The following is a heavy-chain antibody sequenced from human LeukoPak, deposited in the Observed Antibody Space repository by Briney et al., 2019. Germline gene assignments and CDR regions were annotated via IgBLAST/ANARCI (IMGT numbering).Heavy chain of an antibody. J-gene: IGHJ3*02. CDR2: VKQDGSEK. D-gene: IGHD3-3*01. Sequence: GGSLRLSCAASGFTFSSYWMNWVRQALGKGLGWVANVKQDGSEKYYVDSVKGRFTISRDNAKNSLFLQMNSLRAEDTAVYYCAKGITIFGPGDAFDIWGQGTMATVSS. CDR1: GFTFSSYW. V-gene: IGHV3-7*03. CDR3: AKGITIFGPGDAFDI.